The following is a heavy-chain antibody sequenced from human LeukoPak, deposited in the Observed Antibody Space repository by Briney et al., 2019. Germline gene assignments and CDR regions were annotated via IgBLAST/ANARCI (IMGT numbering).Heavy chain of an antibody. J-gene: IGHJ5*02. D-gene: IGHD2-15*01. Sequence: SETLSLTCTVSGYSISSGYYWGWIRQPPGKGLEWIGSIYHSGSTYYNPSLKSRVTISVDTSKNQFSLKLSSVTAADTAVYYCANHIVVVVAATPERGYWFDPWGQGTLVTVSS. CDR1: GYSISSGYY. V-gene: IGHV4-38-2*02. CDR3: ANHIVVVVAATPERGYWFDP. CDR2: IYHSGST.